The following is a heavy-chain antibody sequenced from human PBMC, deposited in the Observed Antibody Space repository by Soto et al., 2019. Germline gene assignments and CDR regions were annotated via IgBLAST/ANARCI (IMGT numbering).Heavy chain of an antibody. CDR3: AGGGALVPAAPCGFDP. J-gene: IGHJ5*02. D-gene: IGHD2-2*01. Sequence: QVQLVQSGAEVKKPGSSVKVSCKASGGTFSSYAISWVRQAPGQGLEWMGGIIPIFGTANYAQKFQGRVTSTADDSTSTAYMELSSLRSEDTAVYYCAGGGALVPAAPCGFDPWGQGSLVAVSS. CDR2: IIPIFGTA. V-gene: IGHV1-69*12. CDR1: GGTFSSYA.